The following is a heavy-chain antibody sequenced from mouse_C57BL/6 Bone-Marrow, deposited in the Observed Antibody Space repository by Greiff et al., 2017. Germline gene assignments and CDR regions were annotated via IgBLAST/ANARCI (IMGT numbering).Heavy chain of an antibody. D-gene: IGHD2-4*01. CDR3: ARSYYDYDGKGY. Sequence: QVQLQQPGAELAKPGASVKLSCKASGYTFTSYWMHWVKQRPGQGLEWIGYLNPCSGYPKSNQTFKDKATLTADKSSSTAYMQLSSLTYRDSAVYYCARSYYDYDGKGYWGQGTTLTVSA. CDR1: GYTFTSYW. J-gene: IGHJ2*01. V-gene: IGHV1-7*01. CDR2: LNPCSGYP.